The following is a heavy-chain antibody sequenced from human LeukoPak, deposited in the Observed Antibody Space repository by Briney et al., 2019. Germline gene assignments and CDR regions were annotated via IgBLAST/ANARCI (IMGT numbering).Heavy chain of an antibody. V-gene: IGHV1-69*05. D-gene: IGHD3-9*01. J-gene: IGHJ4*02. Sequence: SVKVSCKXSGGTFSSYAISWVRQAPRQGLEWMGGIIPIFGTANYAQKFQGRVTITTDESTSTAYMELSSLRSEDTAVYYCASRYFDWSQFDYWGQGTLVTVSS. CDR1: GGTFSSYA. CDR2: IIPIFGTA. CDR3: ASRYFDWSQFDY.